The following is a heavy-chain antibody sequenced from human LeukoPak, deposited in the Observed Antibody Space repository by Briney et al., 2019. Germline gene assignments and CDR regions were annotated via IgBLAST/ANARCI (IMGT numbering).Heavy chain of an antibody. J-gene: IGHJ4*02. Sequence: GGSLRLSCAASGFIFSSYSMSWVRQAPGKGLEWVSVITGSGGNTYYADSVKGRFTISKDNSKNTVYLQMNSLRAEDTAVYYCARWYSSGWYSDYWGQGTLVTVSS. CDR1: GFIFSSYS. V-gene: IGHV3-23*01. D-gene: IGHD6-19*01. CDR2: ITGSGGNT. CDR3: ARWYSSGWYSDY.